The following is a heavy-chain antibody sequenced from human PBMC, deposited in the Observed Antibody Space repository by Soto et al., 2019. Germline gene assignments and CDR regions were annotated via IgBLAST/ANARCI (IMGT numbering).Heavy chain of an antibody. J-gene: IGHJ5*02. CDR1: GGTFSSYT. V-gene: IGHV1-69*08. CDR2: IIPILGIA. CDR3: ARDSRGWSNWFDP. Sequence: QVQLVQSGAEVKKPGSSVKVSCKASGGTFSSYTISWVRQAPGQGLEWMGRIIPILGIANYAQKFQGRVTITADKSTSTADMELSSLRSEDTAVYYGARDSRGWSNWFDPWGQGTLVTVSS. D-gene: IGHD6-19*01.